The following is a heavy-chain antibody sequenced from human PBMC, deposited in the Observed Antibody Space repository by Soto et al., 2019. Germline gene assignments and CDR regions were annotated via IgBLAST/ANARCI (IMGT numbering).Heavy chain of an antibody. CDR1: GFTFSSSA. CDR3: AADGNSRVFSFDY. CDR2: IVVVGGDT. D-gene: IGHD6-19*01. Sequence: QMQLVQSGPEVKKPGTSVRVSCEASGFTFSSSAVQWVRQARGQRLEWIGWIVVVGGDTKYAQNFQERVTLTRDMSTSTAYMELSSLRFEDTAVYYCAADGNSRVFSFDYWGQGTLVTVSS. V-gene: IGHV1-58*01. J-gene: IGHJ4*02.